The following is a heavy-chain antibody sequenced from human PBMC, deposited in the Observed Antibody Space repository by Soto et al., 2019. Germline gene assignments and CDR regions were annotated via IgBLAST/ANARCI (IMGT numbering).Heavy chain of an antibody. J-gene: IGHJ4*02. D-gene: IGHD6-13*01. CDR1: GFTFSNYA. Sequence: EGQLLESGGGLVQPGGSLRLSCAASGFTFSNYAMTGVRQAPGKGLEWVSVITGSGGGTYFVDSVKGRFTISRDNSTNTVYLQMNSLSADDTAVYYCAKSHLTAAGFDYWGQGKLVTVSS. CDR2: ITGSGGGT. CDR3: AKSHLTAAGFDY. V-gene: IGHV3-23*01.